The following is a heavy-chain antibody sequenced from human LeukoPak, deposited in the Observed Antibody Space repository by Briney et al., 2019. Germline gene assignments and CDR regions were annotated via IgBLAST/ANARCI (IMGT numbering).Heavy chain of an antibody. CDR1: GFTFSSYW. D-gene: IGHD4-23*01. V-gene: IGHV3-7*02. CDR2: IKRDGSEK. J-gene: IGHJ3*02. Sequence: GGSLRLSCAASGFTFSSYWMSWVRQAPGKGLEWVANIKRDGSEKYYVDSVKGRFTISRDNAENSLYLQMNSLRDEDTAVYYCARGGYGANDDAFDIWGQGTMVTVSS. CDR3: ARGGYGANDDAFDI.